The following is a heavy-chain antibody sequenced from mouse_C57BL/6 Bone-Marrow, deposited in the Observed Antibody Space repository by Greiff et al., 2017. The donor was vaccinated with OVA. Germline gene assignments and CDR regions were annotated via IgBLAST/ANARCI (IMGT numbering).Heavy chain of an antibody. Sequence: EVMLVESGGDLVKPGGSLKLSCAASGFTFSSYGMSWVRQTPDKRLEWVATISSGGSYTYYPDSVKGRFTISIDTATNTLYLRMSNLKSEDTALYYCARQGDGDPMDYGGQGTSVTVSS. J-gene: IGHJ4*01. CDR3: ARQGDGDPMDY. D-gene: IGHD2-13*01. V-gene: IGHV5-6*01. CDR1: GFTFSSYG. CDR2: ISSGGSYT.